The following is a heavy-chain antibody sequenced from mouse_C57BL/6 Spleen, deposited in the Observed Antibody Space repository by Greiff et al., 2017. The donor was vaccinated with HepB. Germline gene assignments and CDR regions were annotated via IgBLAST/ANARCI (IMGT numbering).Heavy chain of an antibody. Sequence: EVQLQQSGPGLVKPSQSLSLTCSVTGYSITSGYYWNWIRQFPGNKLEWMGYISYDGSNNYNPSLKNRISITRDTSKNQFFLKLNSVTTEDTATYYCARGGYGSSSFAYWGQGTLVTVSA. V-gene: IGHV3-6*01. J-gene: IGHJ3*01. CDR2: ISYDGSN. CDR3: ARGGYGSSSFAY. D-gene: IGHD1-1*01. CDR1: GYSITSGYY.